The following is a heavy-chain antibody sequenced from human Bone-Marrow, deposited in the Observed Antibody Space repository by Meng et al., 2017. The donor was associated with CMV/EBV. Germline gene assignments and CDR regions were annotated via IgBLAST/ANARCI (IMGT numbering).Heavy chain of an antibody. D-gene: IGHD5-18*01. V-gene: IGHV3-30*04. CDR2: ISYDGSNI. Sequence: GGSLRLSCAASGFTFSSYAMHWVRQAPGKGLEWVAVISYDGSNIYYADSVKGRFTISRDNAKNSLYLQMNSLRAEDTAVYYCARAPGYSYVWGQGTLVTVSS. J-gene: IGHJ4*02. CDR3: ARAPGYSYV. CDR1: GFTFSSYA.